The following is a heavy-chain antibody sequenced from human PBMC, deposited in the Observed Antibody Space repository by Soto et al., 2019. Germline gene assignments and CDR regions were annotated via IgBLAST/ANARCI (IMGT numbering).Heavy chain of an antibody. D-gene: IGHD3-22*01. CDR3: AREWGYDSSGVHGMDV. Sequence: SCAASGFTFSSYEMNWVRQAPGKGLEWVSYISSSGSTIYYADSVKGRFTISRDNAKNSLYLQMNSLRAEDTAVYYCAREWGYDSSGVHGMDVWGQGTTVTVSS. CDR2: ISSSGSTI. J-gene: IGHJ6*02. CDR1: GFTFSSYE. V-gene: IGHV3-48*03.